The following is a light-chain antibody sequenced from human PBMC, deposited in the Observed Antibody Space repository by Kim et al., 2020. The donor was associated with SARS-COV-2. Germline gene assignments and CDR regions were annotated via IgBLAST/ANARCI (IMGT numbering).Light chain of an antibody. V-gene: IGKV1-39*01. J-gene: IGKJ4*01. CDR3: QQSYSTPLT. Sequence: IQMTQSPSYLSASVGDRVTITCRASQSISTYLNWYQQKPGKAPKLLLFAAFSLQSGVPSRFSGSGSGTDFTLTISSLQPEDFATYYCQQSYSTPLTLGGGTKVDIK. CDR1: QSISTY. CDR2: AAF.